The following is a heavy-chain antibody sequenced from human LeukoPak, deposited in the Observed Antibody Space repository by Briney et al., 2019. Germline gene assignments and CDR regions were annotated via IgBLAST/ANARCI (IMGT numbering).Heavy chain of an antibody. CDR1: GDSVSSKNGA. D-gene: IGHD6-19*01. V-gene: IGHV6-1*01. CDR2: TYYRSKWYN. CDR3: VRDFGTTGWHTFDY. Sequence: SQTLSLTCVVSGDSVSSKNGAWNWIRQSPSRGLEWLGRTYYRSKWYNDYAESMEGRMTISQDTSKNQYSLHLNSVTPDDTAVYYCVRDFGTTGWHTFDYWGQGTLVTVSS. J-gene: IGHJ4*02.